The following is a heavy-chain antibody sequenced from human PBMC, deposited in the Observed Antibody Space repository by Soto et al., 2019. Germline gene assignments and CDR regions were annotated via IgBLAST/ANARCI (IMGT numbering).Heavy chain of an antibody. J-gene: IGHJ6*02. Sequence: ASVKVSCKASGGTFSSYATSWVRQAPGQGLEWMGGIIPIFGTANYAQKFQGRVTITADESTSTAYMELSSLRSEDTAVYYCARVSYDFWSGYNPSYYYGMDVWGQGTTVTVSS. D-gene: IGHD3-3*01. CDR3: ARVSYDFWSGYNPSYYYGMDV. CDR1: GGTFSSYA. V-gene: IGHV1-69*13. CDR2: IIPIFGTA.